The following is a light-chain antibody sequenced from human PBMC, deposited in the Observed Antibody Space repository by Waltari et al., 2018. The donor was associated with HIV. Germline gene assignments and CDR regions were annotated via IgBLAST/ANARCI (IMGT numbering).Light chain of an antibody. CDR1: PALLNSNGYIY. CDR2: LGC. V-gene: IGKV2-28*01. CDR3: MQALESPLT. Sequence: DIVMTQSPVSLPVTPGEPASSSCRARPALLNSNGYIYLDWYLQKPGQSPQLLLYLGCNRASGGPDRFSASGAATDFTLKTNRVEAQDVGLYYRMQALESPLTFGEVTKVEIK. J-gene: IGKJ4*01.